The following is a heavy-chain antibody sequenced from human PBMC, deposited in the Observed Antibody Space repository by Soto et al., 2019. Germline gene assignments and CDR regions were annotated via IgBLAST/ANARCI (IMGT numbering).Heavy chain of an antibody. J-gene: IGHJ4*02. CDR1: GYTFTSYD. D-gene: IGHD6-13*01. CDR2: MNPNSGNT. V-gene: IGHV1-8*01. CDR3: VRGPRLDPGGFGPHEGQRLVPNGY. Sequence: QVQLVQSGAEVKKPGASVQVSCKASGYTFTSYDINWVRQATGQGLEWMGWMNPNSGNTGYAQKFQGRVPMTRNTSLSTAYMELSSLRSEDAAVYYCVRGPRLDPGGFGPHEGQRLVPNGYWGQGTLVTVSS.